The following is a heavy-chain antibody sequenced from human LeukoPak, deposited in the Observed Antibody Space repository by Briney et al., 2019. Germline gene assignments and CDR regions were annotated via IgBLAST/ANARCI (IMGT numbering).Heavy chain of an antibody. V-gene: IGHV4-4*07. J-gene: IGHJ5*02. Sequence: PSETLSLTCTVSGGSTSSYYWSSIRQPAGKGLEWIGRIYTSGSTNYNPSLKSRVTMSVDTSKNQFSLKLSSVTAADTAVYYCARECNSNYGEGWFDPWGQGTLVTVSS. CDR1: GGSTSSYY. D-gene: IGHD1-7*01. CDR2: IYTSGST. CDR3: ARECNSNYGEGWFDP.